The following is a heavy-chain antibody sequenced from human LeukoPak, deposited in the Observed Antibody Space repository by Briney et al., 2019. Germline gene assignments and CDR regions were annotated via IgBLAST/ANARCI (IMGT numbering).Heavy chain of an antibody. J-gene: IGHJ6*02. CDR3: ARDQGYSYGLNYYYYGMDV. D-gene: IGHD5-18*01. V-gene: IGHV1-69*13. CDR1: GGTFSSYA. CDR2: IIPIFGTA. Sequence: GASVKVSCKASGGTFSSYAISWVRQAPGQGLEWMGGIIPIFGTANYAQKFQGRVTITADESTSTAYMELSSLRSEDTAVYYCARDQGYSYGLNYYYYGMDVWGQGTTVTVSS.